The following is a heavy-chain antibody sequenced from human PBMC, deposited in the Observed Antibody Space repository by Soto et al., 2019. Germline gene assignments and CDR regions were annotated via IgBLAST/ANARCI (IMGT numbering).Heavy chain of an antibody. CDR3: AGRYSSGFDY. V-gene: IGHV4-59*08. Sequence: QVQLQESGPGLVKSSETLSLTCTVSGGSISSYYWSWIRQPPGKGLEWIGYIYYSGSTNYNPSLKSRVTMSVDTSKIQLHLKLRCVTAADTAVYYCAGRYSSGFDYWGQGTLVTVSS. CDR2: IYYSGST. CDR1: GGSISSYY. J-gene: IGHJ4*02. D-gene: IGHD6-25*01.